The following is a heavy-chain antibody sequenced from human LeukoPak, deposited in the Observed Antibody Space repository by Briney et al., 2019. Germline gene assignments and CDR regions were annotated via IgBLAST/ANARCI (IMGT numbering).Heavy chain of an antibody. CDR3: ARNSAGDGYNSIDY. Sequence: GGSLRLSCAASGFTFSSYSMNWVRQAPGKGLEWVSYISSSSSTIYYADSVKGRFTISRDNAKNSLYLQMNSLRAEDTAVYYCARNSAGDGYNSIDYWGQGTLVTVSS. CDR2: ISSSSSTI. V-gene: IGHV3-48*04. CDR1: GFTFSSYS. J-gene: IGHJ4*02. D-gene: IGHD5-24*01.